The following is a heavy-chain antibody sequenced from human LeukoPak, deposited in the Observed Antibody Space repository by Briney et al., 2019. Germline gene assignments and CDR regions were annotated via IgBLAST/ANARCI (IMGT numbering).Heavy chain of an antibody. Sequence: SETLSLTCTVSGGSISSSSYYWGWIRQPPGTGLEWIGSIYYSGSTYYNPSLKSRVTISVDTSKNQFSLKLSSVTAADTAVYYCARGSTPYHAFDIWGQGTMVTVSS. V-gene: IGHV4-39*07. D-gene: IGHD5/OR15-5a*01. CDR1: GGSISSSSYY. J-gene: IGHJ3*02. CDR2: IYYSGST. CDR3: ARGSTPYHAFDI.